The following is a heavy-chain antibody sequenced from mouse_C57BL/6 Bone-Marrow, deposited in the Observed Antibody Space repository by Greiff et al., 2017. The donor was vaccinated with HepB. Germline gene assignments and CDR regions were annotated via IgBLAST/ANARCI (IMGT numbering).Heavy chain of an antibody. V-gene: IGHV5-2*01. Sequence: EVKLMESGGGLVQPGESLKLSCESNEYEFPSHDMSWVRKTPEKRLELVAAINSDGGSTYYPDNMERRFIIARDNTKKPLYLQMSSLRSEDTALYCCGRQSPYAMDYWGQGTSVTVSS. CDR2: INSDGGST. CDR1: EYEFPSHD. J-gene: IGHJ4*01. CDR3: GRQSPYAMDY.